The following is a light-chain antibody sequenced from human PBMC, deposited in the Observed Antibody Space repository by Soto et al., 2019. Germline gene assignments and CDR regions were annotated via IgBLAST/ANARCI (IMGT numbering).Light chain of an antibody. CDR1: QSVSSS. V-gene: IGKV3-15*01. CDR2: GAS. J-gene: IGKJ1*01. Sequence: EIVLTQSPGTLSLSPGEGATLSCRASQSVSSSLAWYQQKSGQAPRLLISGASTRATGIPARFSGSGSGTEFTLTISSLQSEDFAVYYCQQYNNGPPWTFGQGTKVDIK. CDR3: QQYNNGPPWT.